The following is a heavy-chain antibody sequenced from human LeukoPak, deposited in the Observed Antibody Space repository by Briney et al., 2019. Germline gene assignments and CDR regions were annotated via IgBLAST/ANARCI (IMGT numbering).Heavy chain of an antibody. CDR3: ARENYDFWSGYGSYYYGMDV. CDR1: GFTFSSYA. D-gene: IGHD3-3*01. Sequence: QPGGSLRLSCAAPGFTFSSYAMHWVRQAPGKGLEWVAVISYDGSNKYYADSVKGRFTISRDNSKNTLYLQMNSLRAEDKAVYYFARENYDFWSGYGSYYYGMDVWGQGTTVTVSS. J-gene: IGHJ6*02. CDR2: ISYDGSNK. V-gene: IGHV3-30*04.